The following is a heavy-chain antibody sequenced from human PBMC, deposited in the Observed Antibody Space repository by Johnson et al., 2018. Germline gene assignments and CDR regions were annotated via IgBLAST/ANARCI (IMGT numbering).Heavy chain of an antibody. CDR2: ISGPGDDT. V-gene: IGHV3-23*04. CDR1: GFTFSNYA. J-gene: IGHJ3*02. CDR3: AKEGTIFGVVSNQPGVFDI. Sequence: VQLVQSGGGFVQPGGSLRLSCAASGFTFSNYAMTWVRQAPGKGLEWVSTISGPGDDTWYADSVKGRFTMSRDNSKNTLFLQMYDLRAEDTAVYYCAKEGTIFGVVSNQPGVFDIWGQGTLVTVSS. D-gene: IGHD3-3*01.